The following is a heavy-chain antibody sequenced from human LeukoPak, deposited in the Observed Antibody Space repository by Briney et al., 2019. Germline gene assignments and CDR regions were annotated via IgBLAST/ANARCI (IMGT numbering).Heavy chain of an antibody. CDR3: ARASTSGITIFGVVAYFDY. J-gene: IGHJ4*02. CDR1: GFTFSSYS. CDR2: ISSSSSYI. Sequence: GGSLRPSCAASGFTFSSYSMNWVRQAPGKGLEWVSSISSSSSYIYYADSVKGRFTISRDNAKNSLYLQMNSLRAEDTAVYYCARASTSGITIFGVVAYFDYWGQGTLVTVSS. D-gene: IGHD3-3*01. V-gene: IGHV3-21*01.